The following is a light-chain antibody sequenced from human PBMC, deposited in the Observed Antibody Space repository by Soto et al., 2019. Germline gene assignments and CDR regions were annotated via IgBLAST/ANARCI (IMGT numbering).Light chain of an antibody. CDR2: AGL. V-gene: IGKV3-20*01. J-gene: IGKJ4*01. CDR1: QSLSRDY. CDR3: QHYRYSPLP. Sequence: EVVLKQSPGTLSLSPGESATLSCRASQSLSRDYLAWYQQRPGQAPRLLIYAGLTRGTGIPDRFSGGGSGTAFSLTISRLEPEDFAVYYCQHYRYSPLPFGGGTKVEI.